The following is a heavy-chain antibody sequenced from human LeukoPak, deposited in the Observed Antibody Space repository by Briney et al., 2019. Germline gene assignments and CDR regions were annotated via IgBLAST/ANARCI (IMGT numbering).Heavy chain of an antibody. CDR2: IYYSGTT. V-gene: IGHV4-59*08. J-gene: IGHJ3*02. D-gene: IGHD3-3*01. CDR1: GGPISSYY. CDR3: ARGRFLDAFDI. Sequence: PSETLSLTCTVSGGPISSYYWSWIRQPPGKGLEWIGYIYYSGTTNYNPTLKSRVTISVDTSKNQFSLKLSSVTAADTAVYYCARGRFLDAFDIWGQGTMVTVSS.